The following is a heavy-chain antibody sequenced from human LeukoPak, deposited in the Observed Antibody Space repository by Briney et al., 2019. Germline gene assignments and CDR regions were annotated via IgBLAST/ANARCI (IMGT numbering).Heavy chain of an antibody. Sequence: GGSLRLSYAASGFTFSSYAMSWVRQAPGKGLEWVSAISGSGGSTYYADSVKGRFTISRDNSENTLYLQMNSLRAEDTAVYYCAKDYYYDSSGYYFDYWGQGTLVTVS. CDR3: AKDYYYDSSGYYFDY. V-gene: IGHV3-23*01. D-gene: IGHD3-22*01. J-gene: IGHJ4*02. CDR2: ISGSGGST. CDR1: GFTFSSYA.